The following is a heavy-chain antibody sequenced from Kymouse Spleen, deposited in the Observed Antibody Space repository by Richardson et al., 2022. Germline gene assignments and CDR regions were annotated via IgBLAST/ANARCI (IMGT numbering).Heavy chain of an antibody. D-gene: IGHD6-6*01. V-gene: IGHV4-31*03. CDR1: GGSISSGGYY. CDR3: AREIAARPYNWFDP. Sequence: QVQLQESGPGLVKPSQTLSLTCTVSGGSISSGGYYWSWIRQHPGKGLEWIGYIYYSGSTYYNPSLKSRVTISVDTSKNQFSLKLSSVTAADTAVYYCAREIAARPYNWFDPWGQGTLVTVSS. J-gene: IGHJ5*02. CDR2: IYYSGST.